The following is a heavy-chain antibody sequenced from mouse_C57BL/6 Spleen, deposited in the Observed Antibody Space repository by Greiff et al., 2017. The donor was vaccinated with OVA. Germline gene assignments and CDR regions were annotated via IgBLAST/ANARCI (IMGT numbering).Heavy chain of an antibody. Sequence: QVQLQQPGAELVKPGASVKLSCKASGYTFTSYWMQWVKQRPGQGLEWIGEIDPYDSYNNYNQKFKGKATLTVDTSSSTAYMHLSSLTSEVSAVYYCAMVVVDAMDYWGQGTSVTVSS. CDR2: IDPYDSYN. J-gene: IGHJ4*01. V-gene: IGHV1-50*01. D-gene: IGHD1-1*01. CDR3: AMVVVDAMDY. CDR1: GYTFTSYW.